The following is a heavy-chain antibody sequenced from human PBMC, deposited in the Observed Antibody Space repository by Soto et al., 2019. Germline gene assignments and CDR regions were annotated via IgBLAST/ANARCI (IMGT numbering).Heavy chain of an antibody. D-gene: IGHD2-2*01. CDR2: INAGNGNT. Sequence: ASVKVSCKASGYTFTSYAMHWVRQSPGQRLEWMGWINAGNGNTKYSQKFQGRVTITRDTSASTAYMELSSLRSEDTAINYCEGGYCSSTSCHEGFRGKGTLVPV. V-gene: IGHV1-3*01. CDR3: EGGYCSSTSCHEGF. J-gene: IGHJ4*02. CDR1: GYTFTSYA.